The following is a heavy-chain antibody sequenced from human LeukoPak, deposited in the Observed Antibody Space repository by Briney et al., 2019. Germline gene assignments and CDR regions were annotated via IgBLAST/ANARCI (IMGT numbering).Heavy chain of an antibody. Sequence: GGSLRLSRAASGFTSSVYAIHWVRQAPGKGLEWVAFIRFDGSNEKYADSVKGRFTISRDNSKNTLYLQMNSLRAEDTAVYYCAKVPPTGDPGYWGQGTLVTVSS. CDR1: GFTSSVYA. V-gene: IGHV3-30*02. CDR2: IRFDGSNE. D-gene: IGHD7-27*01. CDR3: AKVPPTGDPGY. J-gene: IGHJ4*02.